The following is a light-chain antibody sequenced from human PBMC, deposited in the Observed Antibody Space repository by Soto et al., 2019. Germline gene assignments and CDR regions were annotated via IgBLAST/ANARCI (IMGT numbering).Light chain of an antibody. J-gene: IGLJ2*01. CDR3: AAWDDSLSGPV. Sequence: QSVLTQPPSASGTPGQRVTISCSGGNSNIGSNYVYWYQQFPGTAPKLLIYRNNQRPSGVPDRFSGSKSGTSASLAIGGLRSEDEADYYCAAWDDSLSGPVFGGGTKLTVL. V-gene: IGLV1-47*01. CDR1: NSNIGSNY. CDR2: RNN.